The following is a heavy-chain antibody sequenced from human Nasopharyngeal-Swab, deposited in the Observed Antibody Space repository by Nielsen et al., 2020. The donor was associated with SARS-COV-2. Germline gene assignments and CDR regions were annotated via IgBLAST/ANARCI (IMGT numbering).Heavy chain of an antibody. D-gene: IGHD3-16*01. J-gene: IGHJ4*02. Sequence: GESLKISCASTGFTFSSYSMNWVPQAPGKGLEWVSTISSSSSYIYYADSVKGRFTISRDNAKNSLYLQMNSLRAEDTALYYCAKDISGGQPYYFDYWGQGTLVTVSS. CDR3: AKDISGGQPYYFDY. V-gene: IGHV3-21*04. CDR1: GFTFSSYS. CDR2: ISSSSSYI.